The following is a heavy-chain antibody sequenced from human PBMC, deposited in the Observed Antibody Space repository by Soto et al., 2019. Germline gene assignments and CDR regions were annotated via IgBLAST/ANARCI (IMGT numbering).Heavy chain of an antibody. J-gene: IGHJ1*01. Sequence: QVQLVQSGAEVKKPGSSVKVSCRASGATFSTYTIIWVRQAPGQGLEWVGRIIPMLGIANYAQRFQGRVTITADKSTSTAYMELSSLRSEYTAVYYCARDRDQLPTDWGQGTLVTVSS. D-gene: IGHD2-2*01. CDR2: IIPMLGIA. CDR1: GATFSTYT. V-gene: IGHV1-69*02. CDR3: ARDRDQLPTD.